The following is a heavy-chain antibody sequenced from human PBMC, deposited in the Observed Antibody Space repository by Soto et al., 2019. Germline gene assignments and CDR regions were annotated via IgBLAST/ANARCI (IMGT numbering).Heavy chain of an antibody. CDR3: ARAGDFGYLDY. D-gene: IGHD3-3*01. Sequence: TLSLTCAVSGGSISSGGYSWSWIRQLPGKGLEWIGYIYHSGSTYYNPSLKSRVTISVDRSKNQFSLKLSSVTAADTAVYYCARAGDFGYLDYWGQGTLVTVSS. CDR2: IYHSGST. J-gene: IGHJ4*02. V-gene: IGHV4-30-2*01. CDR1: GGSISSGGYS.